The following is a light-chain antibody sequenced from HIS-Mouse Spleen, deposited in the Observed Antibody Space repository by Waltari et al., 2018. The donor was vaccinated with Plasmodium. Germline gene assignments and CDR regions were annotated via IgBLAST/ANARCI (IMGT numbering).Light chain of an antibody. CDR3: CSYAGSSTFV. CDR2: EGS. J-gene: IGLJ3*02. Sequence: QSALTQPASVSGSPGQSITISCTGTSSDVGSYNLVSWYQQHPGKDPKLMIYEGSKRPSGGSNRFSGSKSGNTASLTISGLQAEDEADYYCCSYAGSSTFVFGGGTKLTVL. V-gene: IGLV2-23*03. CDR1: SSDVGSYNL.